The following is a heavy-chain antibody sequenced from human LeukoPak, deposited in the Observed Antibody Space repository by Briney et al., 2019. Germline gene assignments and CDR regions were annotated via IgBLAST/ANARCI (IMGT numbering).Heavy chain of an antibody. J-gene: IGHJ4*02. CDR1: GFTFDDYG. V-gene: IGHV3-20*04. Sequence: PGGSLRLSCAASGFTFDDYGMSWVRQGPGKGLEWVSGINWNGGNTGYADSVKGRFTIFRDNAKNSLYLEMDSLRAEDTAVYYCARETLYYYDSSGYGVYWGQGTLVTVSS. D-gene: IGHD3-22*01. CDR3: ARETLYYYDSSGYGVY. CDR2: INWNGGNT.